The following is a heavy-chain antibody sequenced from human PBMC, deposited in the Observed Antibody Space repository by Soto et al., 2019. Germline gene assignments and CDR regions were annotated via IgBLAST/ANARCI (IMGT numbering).Heavy chain of an antibody. CDR2: ISSSGSTI. V-gene: IGHV3-11*01. CDR3: ARVDENCSSTSCYVDV. D-gene: IGHD2-2*01. CDR1: GFTFSDYY. J-gene: IGHJ6*04. Sequence: GGSLRLSCAASGFTFSDYYMSWIRQAPGKGLEWVSYISSSGSTIYYADSVKGRFTISRDNAKNSLYLQMNSLRAEDTAVYYCARVDENCSSTSCYVDVWGKGTTVTVSS.